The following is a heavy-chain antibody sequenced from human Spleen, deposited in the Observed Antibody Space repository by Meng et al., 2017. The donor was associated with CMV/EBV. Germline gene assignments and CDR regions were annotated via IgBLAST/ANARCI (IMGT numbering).Heavy chain of an antibody. CDR1: GGCIISGGHY. Sequence: TLSLTCAVSGGCIISGGHYWTWIRQHPGKGLEYIGYIYYSGSTDYNPSLKSRVTISVDTSKNQFSLKLTAVTAADTAVYFCAREGFPWGQGTLVTVSS. J-gene: IGHJ5*02. V-gene: IGHV4-31*11. CDR2: IYYSGST. CDR3: AREGFP.